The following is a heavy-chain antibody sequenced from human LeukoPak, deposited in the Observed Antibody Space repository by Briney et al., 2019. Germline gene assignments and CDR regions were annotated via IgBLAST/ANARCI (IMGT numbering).Heavy chain of an antibody. CDR3: ASYRSDFWRRLVP. CDR1: GGSINCYHY. V-gene: IGHV4-39*01. J-gene: IGHJ5*02. Sequence: SETLSLTCTVSGGSINCYHYWAWMRQPPGKGLELIGSIYYSGSTYYNPSLKSRVTISVDTSKNQFSLRLSSVTAADTAVFSCASYRSDFWRRLVPWGQGTLVTVSS. CDR2: IYYSGST. D-gene: IGHD3-3*01.